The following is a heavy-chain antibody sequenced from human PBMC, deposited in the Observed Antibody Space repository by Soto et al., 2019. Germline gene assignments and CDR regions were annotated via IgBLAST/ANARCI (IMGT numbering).Heavy chain of an antibody. CDR1: GGSVSSGSYY. V-gene: IGHV4-61*01. CDR3: ARGIEGWYQGRYYYGMDV. Sequence: PSETLSLTCTVSGGSVSSGSYYWSWIRQPPGKGLEWIGYIYYSGSNNYNHSLKSRVTISVDTSKNQFSLKLSSVTAADTAVYYCARGIEGWYQGRYYYGMDVWGQGTTVTVSS. J-gene: IGHJ6*02. D-gene: IGHD6-19*01. CDR2: IYYSGSN.